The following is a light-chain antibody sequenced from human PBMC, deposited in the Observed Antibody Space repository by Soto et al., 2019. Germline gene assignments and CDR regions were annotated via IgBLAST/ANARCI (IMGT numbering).Light chain of an antibody. CDR1: SSDVGGYNY. Sequence: SALTQPRSVSGSPGQSVTISCTGTSSDVGGYNYVSWYQQHPGKAPKLMISDVSKRPSGVPDRFSGSKSGNTASLTISGLQAEDEAHYYCCSFSGGPYVFGAGTKLTVL. V-gene: IGLV2-11*01. J-gene: IGLJ1*01. CDR2: DVS. CDR3: CSFSGGPYV.